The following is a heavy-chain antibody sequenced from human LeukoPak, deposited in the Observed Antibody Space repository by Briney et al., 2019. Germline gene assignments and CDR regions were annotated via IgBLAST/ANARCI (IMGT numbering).Heavy chain of an antibody. CDR1: GYSISSGYY. D-gene: IGHD3-10*01. CDR2: IYHSGST. Sequence: SETLSLTCTVSGYSISSGYYWGWIRQPPGKGLEWIGSIYHSGSTYYNPSLKSRVTISVDTSKNQFSLRLNSLTPADTAVYYCARLNLEYLYSSGPNDYWGQGTLVTVSS. J-gene: IGHJ4*02. CDR3: ARLNLEYLYSSGPNDY. V-gene: IGHV4-38-2*02.